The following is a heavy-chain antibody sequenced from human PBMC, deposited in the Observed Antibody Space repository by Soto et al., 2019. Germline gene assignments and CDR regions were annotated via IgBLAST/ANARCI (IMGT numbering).Heavy chain of an antibody. D-gene: IGHD2-15*01. CDR2: IIPIFGTA. CDR3: ARAGYCSGGSCFDNWFDP. V-gene: IGHV1-69*13. Sequence: GASVKVSCKASGGTFSSYAISWVRQAPGQGLEWMGGIIPIFGTANYAQKFQGRVTITADESTSTAYMELSSLRSEDTAVYYCARAGYCSGGSCFDNWFDPWGQGTLVTVS. CDR1: GGTFSSYA. J-gene: IGHJ5*02.